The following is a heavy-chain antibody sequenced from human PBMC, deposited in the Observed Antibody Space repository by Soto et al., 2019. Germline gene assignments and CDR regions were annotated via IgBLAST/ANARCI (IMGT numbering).Heavy chain of an antibody. D-gene: IGHD1-1*01. J-gene: IGHJ4*02. Sequence: EVQLLESGGDLVQPGGSLRLACAASGFTFRGDAMSWVRQAPGKGLEWVSSISGSGEMTHYAESVKGRFTISRDNFKNTLYLQMESLRAEDTALYYCARSEMTYNWNDWGQGTLVTVSS. V-gene: IGHV3-23*01. CDR2: ISGSGEMT. CDR1: GFTFRGDA. CDR3: ARSEMTYNWND.